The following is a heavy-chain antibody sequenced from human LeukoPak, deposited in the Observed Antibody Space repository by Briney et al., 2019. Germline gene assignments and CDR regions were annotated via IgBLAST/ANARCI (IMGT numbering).Heavy chain of an antibody. J-gene: IGHJ4*02. Sequence: TSETLSLTCAVSGYSISSGYYWGWIRQPPGKGLEWIGSIYHSGSTYYNPSLKSRVTISVDTSKNQFSLKLSSVTAADTAVYYCARSHRSGWYSDYWGQGTLVTVSS. CDR1: GYSISSGYY. V-gene: IGHV4-38-2*01. CDR3: ARSHRSGWYSDY. D-gene: IGHD6-19*01. CDR2: IYHSGST.